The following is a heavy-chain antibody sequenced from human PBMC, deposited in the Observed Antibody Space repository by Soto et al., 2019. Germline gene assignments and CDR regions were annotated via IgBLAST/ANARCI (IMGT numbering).Heavy chain of an antibody. V-gene: IGHV3-74*01. CDR3: TRDPGAYSSTWSFYFDS. Sequence: GGSLRLSCAASGFTFSRFWMHWVRQAPGKGLVWVSRINTDGSSTTYADSVKGRFIISRDNAKNTLYLQMDSLRAEDTGVYYCTRDPGAYSSTWSFYFDSWGQGTLVTVSS. J-gene: IGHJ4*02. CDR2: INTDGSST. D-gene: IGHD6-13*01. CDR1: GFTFSRFW.